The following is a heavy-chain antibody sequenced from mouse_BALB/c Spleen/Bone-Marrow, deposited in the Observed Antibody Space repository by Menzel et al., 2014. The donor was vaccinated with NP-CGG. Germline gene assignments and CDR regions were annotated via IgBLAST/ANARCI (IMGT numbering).Heavy chain of an antibody. CDR3: ARDLQYYYGMDL. D-gene: IGHD1-1*01. CDR1: GFSLSRYV. Sequence: EESGGRLVTPGTPLTLTCTVSGFSLSRYVMSWVRQAPGKGLEWIGFISSGGNTYYASWAKGRFTISKTSTTVDLKITSPTTEDTATYFCARDLQYYYGMDLWGPGTLVTVSS. V-gene: IGHV5-6-5*01. J-gene: IGHJ1*01. CDR2: ISSGGNT.